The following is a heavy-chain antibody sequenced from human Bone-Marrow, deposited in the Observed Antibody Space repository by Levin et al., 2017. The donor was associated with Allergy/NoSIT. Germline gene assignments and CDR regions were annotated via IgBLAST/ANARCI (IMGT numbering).Heavy chain of an antibody. V-gene: IGHV4-59*11. CDR1: GDSFISHY. Sequence: SETLSLTCTVSGDSFISHYWTWIRQPPGQGLEWIGYIYYTGSTNYNPSLKSRVAMSLDTSKSQFSLTFSSVTAADTAVYYCARGYSLYDYDYWGQGTLVTVSS. CDR3: ARGYSLYDYDY. D-gene: IGHD5/OR15-5a*01. CDR2: IYYTGST. J-gene: IGHJ4*02.